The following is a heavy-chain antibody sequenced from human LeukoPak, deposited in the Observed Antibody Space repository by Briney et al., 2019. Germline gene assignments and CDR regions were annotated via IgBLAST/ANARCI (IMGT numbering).Heavy chain of an antibody. J-gene: IGHJ4*02. V-gene: IGHV1-69*01. D-gene: IGHD3-9*01. CDR2: IIPIFGTA. CDR1: GFTFNSYA. CDR3: AGGHDYDILTGAGLAPY. Sequence: RPGGSLRLSCAASGFTFNSYAISWVRQAPGQGLEWMGGIIPIFGTANYAQKFQGRVTITADESTSTAYMELSSLRSEDTAVYYCAGGHDYDILTGAGLAPYWGQGTLVTVSS.